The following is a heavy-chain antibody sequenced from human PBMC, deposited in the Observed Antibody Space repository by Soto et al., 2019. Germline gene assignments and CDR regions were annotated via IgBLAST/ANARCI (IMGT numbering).Heavy chain of an antibody. CDR2: ISYDGSNK. Sequence: QVQLVESGGGVVQPGRSLRLSCAASGFTFSSYGMHWVRQAPGKGLEWVAVISYDGSNKYYADSVKGRFTISRDNSKNTLYLQMNSLRAEDTAVYYCAKDRGRVVVAASLDYWGQGTLVTVSS. D-gene: IGHD2-15*01. CDR3: AKDRGRVVVAASLDY. J-gene: IGHJ4*02. V-gene: IGHV3-30*18. CDR1: GFTFSSYG.